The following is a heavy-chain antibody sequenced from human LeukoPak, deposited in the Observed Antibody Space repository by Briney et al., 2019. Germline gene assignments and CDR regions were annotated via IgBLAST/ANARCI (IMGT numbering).Heavy chain of an antibody. D-gene: IGHD1-26*01. CDR3: ARDPAQRLRGASYYYYMDV. J-gene: IGHJ6*03. Sequence: SVKVSCTAPGRTFSTYAISWVRQAPGQALEWMGGIIPMFGTANYAQKFQGRVTITADESTSTAYMELSGLRSGDTAVYYCARDPAQRLRGASYYYYMDVWGKGTKVTVSS. CDR2: IIPMFGTA. V-gene: IGHV1-69*13. CDR1: GRTFSTYA.